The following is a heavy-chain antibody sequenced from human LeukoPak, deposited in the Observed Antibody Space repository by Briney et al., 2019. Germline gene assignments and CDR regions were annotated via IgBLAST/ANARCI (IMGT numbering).Heavy chain of an antibody. J-gene: IGHJ4*02. Sequence: SETLSLTCTVSGYSISSGYYWGWIRQPPGKGLEWIGSIYHSGSTYYNPSLKSRVSISVDTSKNQFSLKLSSVTAADTGVYYCARNFDYWGQGTLVTVSS. CDR2: IYHSGST. CDR1: GYSISSGYY. CDR3: ARNFDY. V-gene: IGHV4-38-2*02.